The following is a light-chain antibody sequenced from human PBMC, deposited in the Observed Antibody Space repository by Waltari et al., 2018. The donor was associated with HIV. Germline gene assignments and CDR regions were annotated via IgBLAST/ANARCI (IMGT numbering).Light chain of an antibody. CDR1: QNILYKSDNKNY. Sequence: DIVMTQSPDSLAVSLGERATINCKSSQNILYKSDNKNYFAWYQQKQGQPPKLLLSWESARESGVTDRFSGSGSGTDFTLTISSLQAEDVAVYYCQQYYSTPPRTFGQGTKVEIK. CDR3: QQYYSTPPRT. V-gene: IGKV4-1*01. CDR2: WES. J-gene: IGKJ1*01.